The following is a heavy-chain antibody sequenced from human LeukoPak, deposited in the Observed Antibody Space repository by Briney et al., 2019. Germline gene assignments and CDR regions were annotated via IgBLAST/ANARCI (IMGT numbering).Heavy chain of an antibody. Sequence: SQALSLTCVVSGDSLSANSAAWNWIRQSPSRGLEWLGRTYYRSKWYNDYAVSVKSRITINPDTSKNQFSLQLNSVTPEDTAVYYCARARGDYEIRDYYYYGMDVWGQGTTVTVSS. CDR2: TYYRSKWYN. J-gene: IGHJ6*02. D-gene: IGHD4-17*01. V-gene: IGHV6-1*01. CDR3: ARARGDYEIRDYYYYGMDV. CDR1: GDSLSANSAA.